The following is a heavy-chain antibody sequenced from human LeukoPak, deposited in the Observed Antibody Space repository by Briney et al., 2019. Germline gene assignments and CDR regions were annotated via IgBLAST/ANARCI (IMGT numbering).Heavy chain of an antibody. CDR3: AGGFPDDFFDP. Sequence: PSETLSLTCAVSGGSISSGGYSWSWIRQPPGKGLEWIGYIYHSGSTYYNPSLKSRVTISVDRSKNQFSLKLSSVTAADTAVYHCAGGFPDDFFDPWGQGTLVTVSS. J-gene: IGHJ5*02. CDR1: GGSISSGGYS. CDR2: IYHSGST. D-gene: IGHD3-3*01. V-gene: IGHV4-30-2*01.